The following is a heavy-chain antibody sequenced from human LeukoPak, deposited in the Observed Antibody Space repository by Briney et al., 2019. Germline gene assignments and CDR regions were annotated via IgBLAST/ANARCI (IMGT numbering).Heavy chain of an antibody. J-gene: IGHJ4*02. CDR2: IIPILGIA. D-gene: IGHD3-16*01. CDR1: GGTFSSYA. V-gene: IGHV1-69*04. Sequence: GASVKVSCKASGGTFSSYAISWVRQAPGQGLEWMGRIIPILGIANYAQKFQGRVTITADKSTSTAYMELSSLRSEDTAVYYCANRGGTGWKVGGFDYWGRGTLVTVSS. CDR3: ANRGGTGWKVGGFDY.